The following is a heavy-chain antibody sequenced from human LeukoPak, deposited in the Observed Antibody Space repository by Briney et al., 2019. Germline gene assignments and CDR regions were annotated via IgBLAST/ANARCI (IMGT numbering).Heavy chain of an antibody. V-gene: IGHV3-23*01. D-gene: IGHD3-22*01. CDR1: GFTFDDYG. J-gene: IGHJ4*02. CDR3: AKLQLSGSVY. Sequence: PGGSLRLSCAASGFTFDDYGMSWVRQAPGKGLEWVSAISDSGVRTYYADSVKGRFTISRDNSKNTLYLQMSSLRAEDTAVYYCAKLQLSGSVYWGQGTLVTVSS. CDR2: ISDSGVRT.